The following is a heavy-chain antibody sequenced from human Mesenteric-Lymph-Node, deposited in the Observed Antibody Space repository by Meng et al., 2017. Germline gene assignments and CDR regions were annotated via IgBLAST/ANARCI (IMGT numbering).Heavy chain of an antibody. D-gene: IGHD6-13*01. CDR2: INPNSGGT. CDR3: ARVAWQLVVSYYFDY. CDR1: GYPLPGYY. Sequence: VQVVRSGAEVTKPGASVKSAVKASGYPLPGYYMHWVRKAPGQGLEWMGWINPNSGGTNYAQKFQGRVTMTRDTSISTAYMELSRLRSDDTAVYYCARVAWQLVVSYYFDYWGQGTLVTVSS. V-gene: IGHV1-2*02. J-gene: IGHJ4*02.